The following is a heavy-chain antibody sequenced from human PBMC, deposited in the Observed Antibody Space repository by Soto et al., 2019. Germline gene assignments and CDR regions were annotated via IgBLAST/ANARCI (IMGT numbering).Heavy chain of an antibody. Sequence: LSLSCAASGFTFSSYAMNWVRQAPGKGLEWVSSVSANGRNTYYADSVKGRSTVSRDKSKNALFLQLDSLRVEDTAIYYCAKDLSSLGWLALGAPFDSWGPGTLVTVSS. V-gene: IGHV3-23*01. D-gene: IGHD3-22*01. CDR3: AKDLSSLGWLALGAPFDS. CDR2: VSANGRNT. CDR1: GFTFSSYA. J-gene: IGHJ4*02.